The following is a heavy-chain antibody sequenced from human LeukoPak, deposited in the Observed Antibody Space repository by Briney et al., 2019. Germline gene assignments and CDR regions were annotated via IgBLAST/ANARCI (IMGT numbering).Heavy chain of an antibody. J-gene: IGHJ4*02. Sequence: GGSLRLSCAASGFTFRSYGMYWVRQAPGKGLEWLAVIWHDGSAEFYADAVRGRFTIFRDDSRNTVYLQMTRLRAEDTALYYCARDSRGGWSGYFDLWGQGTLVTVSS. CDR2: IWHDGSAE. V-gene: IGHV3-33*07. D-gene: IGHD5-24*01. CDR1: GFTFRSYG. CDR3: ARDSRGGWSGYFDL.